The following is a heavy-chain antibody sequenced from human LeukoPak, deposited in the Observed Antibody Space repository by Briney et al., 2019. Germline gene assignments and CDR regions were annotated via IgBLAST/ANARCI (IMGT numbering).Heavy chain of an antibody. CDR2: ISGSGGST. J-gene: IGHJ5*02. V-gene: IGHV3-23*01. D-gene: IGHD3-3*01. CDR3: AKDSRGGLCDFWSGYPTA. CDR1: GFTFSSYA. Sequence: GGSLRLSCAASGFTFSSYAMSWVRQAPGKGLEWVSAISGSGGSTYYADSVKGRFTISRDNSKNTLYLQMNSLRAEDTAVYYCAKDSRGGLCDFWSGYPTAWGQGTLVTVSS.